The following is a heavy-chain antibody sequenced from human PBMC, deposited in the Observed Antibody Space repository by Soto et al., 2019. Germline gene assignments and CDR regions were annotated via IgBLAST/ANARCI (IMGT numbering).Heavy chain of an antibody. CDR1: GFTFSSYS. V-gene: IGHV3-48*02. Sequence: EVQLVESGGGLVQPGGSLRLSCAASGFTFSSYSMNWVRQAPEKGLEWVSYISSSSSIIYYADSVKGRFTISRDNAKNSLYLQLNSLRDEDTAVYYCARGGAYGFDIWGQGTMVTVSS. CDR2: ISSSSSII. CDR3: ARGGAYGFDI. D-gene: IGHD4-17*01. J-gene: IGHJ3*02.